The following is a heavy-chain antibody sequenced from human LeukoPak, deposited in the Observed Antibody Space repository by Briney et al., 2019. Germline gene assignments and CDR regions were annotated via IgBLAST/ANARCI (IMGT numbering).Heavy chain of an antibody. CDR3: AKDRTVTTTPYYFDY. V-gene: IGHV3-30*02. CDR1: GFTFSSYG. CDR2: IRYDGSNK. J-gene: IGHJ4*02. D-gene: IGHD4-17*01. Sequence: GGSLRLSCAASGFTFSSYGMHWVRQAPGKGLEWVAFIRYDGSNKYYADSVKGRSTISRDNSKNTLYLQMNSLRAEDTAVYYCAKDRTVTTTPYYFDYWGQGTLVTVSS.